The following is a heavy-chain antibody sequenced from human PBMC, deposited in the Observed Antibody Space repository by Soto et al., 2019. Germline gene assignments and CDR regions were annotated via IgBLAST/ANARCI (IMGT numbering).Heavy chain of an antibody. CDR1: GYSFTNDW. CDR3: ATCPRNYYYDSRPADAFCV. D-gene: IGHD3-9*01. CDR2: IYPDDSDT. V-gene: IGHV5-51*01. J-gene: IGHJ3*01. Sequence: ESLKISCQRSGYSFTNDWSTLVRQKPGKGLEWMGIIYPDDSDTRYSPSFHGQVTMSLDKSINTAHLQWASLKASDTAMYYCATCPRNYYYDSRPADAFCVWGQGTKVIV.